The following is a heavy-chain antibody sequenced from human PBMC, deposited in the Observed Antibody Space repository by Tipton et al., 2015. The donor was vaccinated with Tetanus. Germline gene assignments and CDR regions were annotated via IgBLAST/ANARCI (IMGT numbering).Heavy chain of an antibody. CDR3: VRGRGLGAYSFGFEY. D-gene: IGHD5-18*01. J-gene: IGHJ4*02. CDR2: IYQTDST. V-gene: IGHV4-30-2*01. CDR1: GDSISSAGYS. Sequence: TLSLTCAVSGDSISSAGYSWGWIRQPPGQGLEWIGYIYQTDSTYYSPSLRSRLTISINRSKNQFSLKLTSVTAADTAVYYCVRGRGLGAYSFGFEYWGRGTHVSVSS.